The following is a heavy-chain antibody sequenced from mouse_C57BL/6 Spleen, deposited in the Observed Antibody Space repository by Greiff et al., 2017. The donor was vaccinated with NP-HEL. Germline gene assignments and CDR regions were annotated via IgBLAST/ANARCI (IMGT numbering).Heavy chain of an antibody. Sequence: VQLQQSGAELVRPGASVTLSCKASGYTFTDYEMHWVKQTPVHGLEWIGAIDPETGGTAYNQKFKGKAILTADKSSSTAYMELRSLTSEDSAVYYCTRWGYGSSYRYFDVWGTGTTVTVSS. D-gene: IGHD1-1*01. CDR2: IDPETGGT. CDR1: GYTFTDYE. V-gene: IGHV1-15*01. J-gene: IGHJ1*03. CDR3: TRWGYGSSYRYFDV.